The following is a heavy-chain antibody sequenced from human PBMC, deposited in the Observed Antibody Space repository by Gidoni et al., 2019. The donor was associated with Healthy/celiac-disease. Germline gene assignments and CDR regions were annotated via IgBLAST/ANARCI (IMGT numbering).Heavy chain of an antibody. CDR2: INPNSGGT. CDR1: GYTFTGYY. J-gene: IGHJ4*02. Sequence: QVQLVQSGAEVKKPGASVKVSCKASGYTFTGYYMHWVRQAPGQGLEWMGRINPNSGGTNYAQKFQGRVTMTRDTSISTAYMELSRLRSDDTAVYYFARAFEYSSSSGARDYWGQGTLVTVSS. CDR3: ARAFEYSSSSGARDY. D-gene: IGHD6-6*01. V-gene: IGHV1-2*06.